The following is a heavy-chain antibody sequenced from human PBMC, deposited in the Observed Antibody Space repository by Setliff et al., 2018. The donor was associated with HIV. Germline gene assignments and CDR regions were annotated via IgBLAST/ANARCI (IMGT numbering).Heavy chain of an antibody. CDR2: IFPGDSDT. J-gene: IGHJ6*03. V-gene: IGHV5-51*01. CDR3: ARQPGRAAMGRENYYYYYMGV. Sequence: LGESLKISCTGSGYSFTNYWIGWVRQMPGKGLEWMGIIFPGDSDTRYSPSFQGQVTISADTSISTAYLQWRSLKASDTAMYYCARQPGRAAMGRENYYYYYMGVWGKGTTVTVSS. D-gene: IGHD2-2*01. CDR1: GYSFTNYW.